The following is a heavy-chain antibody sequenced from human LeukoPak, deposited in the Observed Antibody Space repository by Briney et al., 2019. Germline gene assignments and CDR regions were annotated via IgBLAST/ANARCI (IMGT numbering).Heavy chain of an antibody. CDR1: GVTFSSFT. D-gene: IGHD4-23*01. CDR3: ARVTVAGPEFVFDY. CDR2: ITTIFGTA. V-gene: IGHV1-69*13. J-gene: IGHJ4*02. Sequence: SVNVSRKPSGVTFSSFTISWVREAPQQRHEWMGGITTIFGTANYAQKFQGRVTITPDESTSTAYMELSSLRSQDTAVYYCARVTVAGPEFVFDYWGQGTLVTVSS.